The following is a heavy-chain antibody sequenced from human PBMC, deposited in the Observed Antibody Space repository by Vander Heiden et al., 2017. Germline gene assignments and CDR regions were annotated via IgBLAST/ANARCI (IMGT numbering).Heavy chain of an antibody. CDR3: ARGRLSALGRWVYAAQEVPSYFDY. V-gene: IGHV4-34*01. D-gene: IGHD2-8*01. J-gene: IGHJ4*02. CDR2: INHSGST. Sequence: QVQLQQWGAGLLKPSETLSLTCAVYGGSFSGYYWSWIRQPPGKGLEWIGEINHSGSTNYNPSLKSRVTISVDTSKNQFSLKLSSVTAADTAVYYCARGRLSALGRWVYAAQEVPSYFDYWGQGTLVTVSS. CDR1: GGSFSGYY.